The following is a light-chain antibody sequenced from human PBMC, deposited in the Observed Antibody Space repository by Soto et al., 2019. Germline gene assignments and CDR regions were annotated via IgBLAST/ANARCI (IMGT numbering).Light chain of an antibody. CDR3: NSYTSSSTQV. CDR1: SSDVGGYNY. J-gene: IGLJ1*01. Sequence: QSALTQPASVSGSPGQSITISCTGTSSDVGGYNYVSWYQQHPGKAPKLMIYDVSNRPSGVSNRFFGSKSGNTASLTISGLQAEDEADYYCNSYTSSSTQVFGTGTKLTVL. V-gene: IGLV2-14*03. CDR2: DVS.